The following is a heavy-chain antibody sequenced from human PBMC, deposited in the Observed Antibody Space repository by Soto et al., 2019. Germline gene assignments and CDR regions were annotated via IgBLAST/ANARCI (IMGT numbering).Heavy chain of an antibody. CDR1: GLTFSSDW. CDR3: ARGGRSIVGATSDSYYGMDF. D-gene: IGHD1-26*01. V-gene: IGHV3-74*01. Sequence: GGSLRLSCAAPGLTFSSDWMHWVRQAPGKGLVWVSRINSDGSSTNYADSVKGRFTISRDNAKNTLYLQMNSLRVEDTAVYYCARGGRSIVGATSDSYYGMDFWGQGTTVTVSS. CDR2: INSDGSST. J-gene: IGHJ6*02.